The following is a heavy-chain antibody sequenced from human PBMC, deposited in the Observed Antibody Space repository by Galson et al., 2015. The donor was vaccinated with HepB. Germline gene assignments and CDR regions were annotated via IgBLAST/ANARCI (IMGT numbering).Heavy chain of an antibody. D-gene: IGHD1/OR15-1a*01. V-gene: IGHV3-23*01. CDR3: AKHRVGNSEQFDS. Sequence: SLRLSCAASGFTFSSCAMSWVRQAPGKGLEWGATINDNGASKHYADSVRGRFTISRDSSKSTLFLQMNSLRAEDTALFYCAKHRVGNSEQFDSWGRGTLVTVSS. J-gene: IGHJ4*02. CDR2: INDNGASK. CDR1: GFTFSSCA.